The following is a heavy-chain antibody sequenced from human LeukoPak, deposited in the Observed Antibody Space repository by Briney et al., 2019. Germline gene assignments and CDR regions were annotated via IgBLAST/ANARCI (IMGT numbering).Heavy chain of an antibody. V-gene: IGHV3-21*01. Sequence: PGGSLRLSCAASGFTFSSYSMNWVRQAPGKGLEWVSSISSSSSYIYYADSVKGRFTISRDNAKNSLYLQMNSLRAEDTAVYYCARVGSFGDLLYGWFDPWGQGTLVTVSS. CDR1: GFTFSSYS. CDR3: ARVGSFGDLLYGWFDP. J-gene: IGHJ5*02. CDR2: ISSSSSYI. D-gene: IGHD3-10*01.